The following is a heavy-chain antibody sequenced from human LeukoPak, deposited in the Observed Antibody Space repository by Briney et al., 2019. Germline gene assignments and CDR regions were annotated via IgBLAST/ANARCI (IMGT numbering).Heavy chain of an antibody. J-gene: IGHJ6*03. D-gene: IGHD2-2*02. Sequence: GASVTVSCKASGYTFTSYGISWVRQAPGQGLEWMGWISAYNCKTNYAQKLQGRVTMTTDTSTSTAYMELRSLRSDDTAVYYCARVIVVVPAAIRHYYYYYMDVWGEGTTVTVSS. CDR2: ISAYNCKT. CDR3: ARVIVVVPAAIRHYYYYYMDV. CDR1: GYTFTSYG. V-gene: IGHV1-18*01.